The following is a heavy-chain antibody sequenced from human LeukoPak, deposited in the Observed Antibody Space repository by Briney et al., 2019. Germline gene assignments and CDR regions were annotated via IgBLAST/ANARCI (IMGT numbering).Heavy chain of an antibody. CDR1: GGSFSGYY. CDR3: ARGFAVISRGYYYGMDV. V-gene: IGHV4-34*01. Sequence: SETLSLTCAVYGGSFSGYYWSWIRQPPGKGLEWIGEINHSGSTNYNPSLKSRVTISVDTSKNQFSLKLSSVTAADTAVYYCARGFAVISRGYYYGMDVWGQGTTVTVSS. D-gene: IGHD3-22*01. J-gene: IGHJ6*02. CDR2: INHSGST.